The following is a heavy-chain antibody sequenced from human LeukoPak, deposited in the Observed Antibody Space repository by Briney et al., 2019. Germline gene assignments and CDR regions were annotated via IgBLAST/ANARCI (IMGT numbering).Heavy chain of an antibody. CDR1: GYTFTGYY. Sequence: ASVKVSCKASGYTFTGYYMHRLRQAPGHRLGWLGWINPNSGGTDYAQEFQGRVTMTRNTSSSTAYMELSRRRSDDTAVYYCGRGRSPPQLELLDYGGEGSLVTVSS. V-gene: IGHV1-2*02. J-gene: IGHJ4*02. CDR3: GRGRSPPQLELLDY. CDR2: INPNSGGT. D-gene: IGHD1-7*01.